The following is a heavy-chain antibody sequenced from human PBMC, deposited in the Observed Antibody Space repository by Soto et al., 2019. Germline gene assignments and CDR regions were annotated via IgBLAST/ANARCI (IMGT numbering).Heavy chain of an antibody. J-gene: IGHJ4*02. CDR1: GYAFTTYG. CDR3: ARGRYGDY. V-gene: IGHV1-18*01. D-gene: IGHD1-1*01. Sequence: QVHLVQSGAEVKKPGASVKVSCKGSGYAFTTYGIPWVRQAPGQGLEWMGWISAHNGNTNYAEKLQGRLTVTRDTSTSTAYMELRSLRSDDTAVYYCARGRYGDYWGQGALVTVSS. CDR2: ISAHNGNT.